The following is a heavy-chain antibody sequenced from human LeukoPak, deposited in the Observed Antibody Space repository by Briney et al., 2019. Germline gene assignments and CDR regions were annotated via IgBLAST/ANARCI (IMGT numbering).Heavy chain of an antibody. CDR2: IYYSGST. D-gene: IGHD7-27*01. Sequence: SETLSLTCTVSGGSISSYYWSWIRQPPGKGLEWIGYIYYSGSTNYNPSLKSRVTISVDTSKNQFFLKLSSVTAADTAVYYCARTNWGLYYYYGMDVWGQGTTVTVSS. V-gene: IGHV4-59*08. J-gene: IGHJ6*02. CDR1: GGSISSYY. CDR3: ARTNWGLYYYYGMDV.